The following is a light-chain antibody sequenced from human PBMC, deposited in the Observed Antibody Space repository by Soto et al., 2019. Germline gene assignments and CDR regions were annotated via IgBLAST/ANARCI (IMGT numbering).Light chain of an antibody. J-gene: IGKJ5*01. CDR2: AAP. Sequence: DIQMTQSPSSLSASVGHIFTITCRGSQSISSSLNWYQQKPRKAPKLLIYAAPSLQSGVPSRLSGSGSGTDLTLTISSLQPEDFATYYCHQSYSNMYTFGQGTRLEI. V-gene: IGKV1-39*01. CDR3: HQSYSNMYT. CDR1: QSISSS.